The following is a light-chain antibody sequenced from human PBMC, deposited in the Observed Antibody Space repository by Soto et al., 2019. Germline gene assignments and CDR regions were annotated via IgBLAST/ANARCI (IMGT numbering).Light chain of an antibody. J-gene: IGKJ1*01. V-gene: IGKV1-5*01. CDR3: QQYSSYWT. CDR2: EAS. CDR1: QNVNSW. Sequence: DIQMTQSPSTLSASVGDRVTITCRASQNVNSWLAWYQQKPGKAPNLLISEASNLESGVPGRFSGSGSGTEFTLTISSLQPDDFATYFCQQYSSYWTFGQGTKVEIK.